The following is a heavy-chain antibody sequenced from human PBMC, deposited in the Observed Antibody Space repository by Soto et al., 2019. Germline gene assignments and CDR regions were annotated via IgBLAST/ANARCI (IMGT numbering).Heavy chain of an antibody. CDR2: INNSGTA. CDR3: ARGDGIQLGSLAGRYYYHKMDV. CDR1: GGSISTFY. D-gene: IGHD1-1*01. J-gene: IGHJ6*02. Sequence: SETLSLTCTVSGGSISTFYWSWVRQPPGRGLEWIGDINNSGTATYNHSLRSRVTISVDTSKKQFSLRLSTVTASDTSVYYCARGDGIQLGSLAGRYYYHKMDVWGQGTTVTVSS. V-gene: IGHV4-59*01.